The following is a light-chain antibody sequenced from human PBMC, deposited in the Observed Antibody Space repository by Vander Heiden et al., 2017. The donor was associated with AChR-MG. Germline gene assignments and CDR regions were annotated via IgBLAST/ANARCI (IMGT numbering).Light chain of an antibody. CDR2: WAS. Sequence: DIVMTQSPDSLAVSLGERATINCKSSQSVLLRSNNKNYLAWYQQKPGQPPKLLIYWASTRESGVPDRFSGSGSGADFTLTISTLQAEDVAVYYCQQYFGTPLTFGQGTRLEIK. CDR3: QQYFGTPLT. J-gene: IGKJ5*01. CDR1: QSVLLRSNNKNY. V-gene: IGKV4-1*01.